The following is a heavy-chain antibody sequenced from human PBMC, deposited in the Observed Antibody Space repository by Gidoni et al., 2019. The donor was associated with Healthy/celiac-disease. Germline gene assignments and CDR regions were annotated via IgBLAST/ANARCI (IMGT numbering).Heavy chain of an antibody. CDR3: ARDAATVTYYYYYYGMDV. CDR2: ISSSSSYI. J-gene: IGHJ6*02. CDR1: GFTFSSYS. V-gene: IGHV3-21*01. Sequence: EVQLVESGGGLVKPGGSLRLSCAASGFTFSSYSMNWVRQAPGKGLEWVSSISSSSSYIYYADSVKGRFTISRDNAKNSLYLQMNSLRAEDTAVYYCARDAATVTYYYYYYGMDVWGQGTTVTVSS. D-gene: IGHD6-13*01.